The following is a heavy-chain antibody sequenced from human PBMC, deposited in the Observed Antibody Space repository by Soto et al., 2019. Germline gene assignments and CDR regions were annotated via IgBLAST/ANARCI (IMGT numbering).Heavy chain of an antibody. CDR1: GGTFSSYA. J-gene: IGHJ5*02. CDR3: AIFGVVIRYNWFDP. CDR2: IIPIFGTA. D-gene: IGHD3-3*01. V-gene: IGHV1-69*13. Sequence: SVKVSCKASGGTFSSYAISWVRQAPGQGLEWMGGIIPIFGTANYAQKFQGRVTITADESTSTAYMELSSLRSEDTAVYYCAIFGVVIRYNWFDPWGQGTLVTVSS.